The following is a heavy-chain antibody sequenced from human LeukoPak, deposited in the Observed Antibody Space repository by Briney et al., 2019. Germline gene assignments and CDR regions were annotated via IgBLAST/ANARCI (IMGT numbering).Heavy chain of an antibody. D-gene: IGHD2-2*01. Sequence: SVKVSCKASGGTFSSYAISWVRQAPGQGLEWMGGIIPIFGTANYAQKFQGRVTITADESTSTAYMELSSLRSEDTAVYYCAIGEDIVVVPAAADYWGQGTLVTVSS. J-gene: IGHJ4*02. CDR1: GGTFSSYA. CDR3: AIGEDIVVVPAAADY. CDR2: IIPIFGTA. V-gene: IGHV1-69*13.